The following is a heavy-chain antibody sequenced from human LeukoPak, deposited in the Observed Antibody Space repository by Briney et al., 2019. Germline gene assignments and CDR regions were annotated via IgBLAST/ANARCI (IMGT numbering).Heavy chain of an antibody. Sequence: SETLSLTCAVYGGSFSGYYWSWIRQPPGKGLEWIGEINHSGSTNYNPSLKSRVTISVDTSKNQFSLKLSSVTAADTAVYYCARRGRGVPRLKNWFDPWGQGTLVTVSS. V-gene: IGHV4-34*01. CDR3: ARRGRGVPRLKNWFDP. CDR1: GGSFSGYY. J-gene: IGHJ5*02. CDR2: INHSGST. D-gene: IGHD3-10*01.